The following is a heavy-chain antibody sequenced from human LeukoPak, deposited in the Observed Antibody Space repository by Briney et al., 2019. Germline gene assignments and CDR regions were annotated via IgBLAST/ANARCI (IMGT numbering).Heavy chain of an antibody. CDR3: AKDLADQYQLLDHYYYGMDV. V-gene: IGHV3-48*04. D-gene: IGHD2-2*01. Sequence: GGSLRLSCVASGFTFSRYSMNWVRQAPGKGLEWVSYITSSGNTMYYAGSVKGRFTISRDNAKNSLYLQMNSLRGEDTALYYCAKDLADQYQLLDHYYYGMDVWGQGTTVTVSS. J-gene: IGHJ6*02. CDR2: ITSSGNTM. CDR1: GFTFSRYS.